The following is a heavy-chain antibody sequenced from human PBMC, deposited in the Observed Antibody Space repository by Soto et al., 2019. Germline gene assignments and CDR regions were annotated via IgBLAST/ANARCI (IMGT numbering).Heavy chain of an antibody. Sequence: EVQLVESGGGLVQPGGSLRLSCAASGFTFSSYSMNWVRQAPGKGLEWVSHISSTRTIYYADSVKGRFTISRDNAKNSLYLQMTSLRDEDTAVYYCARVGYYASGIGFDYWGQGTLVTVSS. D-gene: IGHD3-10*01. CDR2: ISSTRTI. V-gene: IGHV3-48*02. J-gene: IGHJ4*02. CDR1: GFTFSSYS. CDR3: ARVGYYASGIGFDY.